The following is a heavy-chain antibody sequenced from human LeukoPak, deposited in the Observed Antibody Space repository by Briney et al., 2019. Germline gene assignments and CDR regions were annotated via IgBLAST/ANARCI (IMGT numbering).Heavy chain of an antibody. D-gene: IGHD1-14*01. Sequence: ASVKVSCKASGYTFTGYYMHWVRQAPGQGLEWMGWISPYNGNTNYAQNFQGRVSMTTDTSTSTAYMELRSLRPDDTAVYYCARDHSETSRGLGITLFDYWGQGTLVTVSS. CDR2: ISPYNGNT. V-gene: IGHV1-18*04. CDR3: ARDHSETSRGLGITLFDY. J-gene: IGHJ4*02. CDR1: GYTFTGYY.